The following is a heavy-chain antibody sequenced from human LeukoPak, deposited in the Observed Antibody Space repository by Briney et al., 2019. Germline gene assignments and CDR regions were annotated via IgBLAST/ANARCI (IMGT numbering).Heavy chain of an antibody. CDR3: STDEVYYYDSSETSDY. CDR1: GFTFGDYA. V-gene: IGHV3-49*04. Sequence: PGGSLRLSCTASGFTFGDYAMSWVRQAPGKGLEWVGFIRSKAYGGTTEYAASVKGRFTISRDDSKSIAYLQMNSLKTEDTAVYYCSTDEVYYYDSSETSDYWGQGTLVTVSS. J-gene: IGHJ4*02. CDR2: IRSKAYGGTT. D-gene: IGHD3-22*01.